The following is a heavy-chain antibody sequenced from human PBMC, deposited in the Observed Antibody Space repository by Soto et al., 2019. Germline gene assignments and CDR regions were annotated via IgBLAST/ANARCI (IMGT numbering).Heavy chain of an antibody. J-gene: IGHJ5*02. Sequence: PSQTLSLTCLLSGRSVSRYYCRWTRQPAGKGLEWIGRIYASGSTNYNPSLKSRVTMSVDTSKNQFSLKLSSVTAADTAVYYCARDSSSGWYDGFDPWGQGTLVTVSS. CDR3: ARDSSSGWYDGFDP. CDR1: GRSVSRYY. V-gene: IGHV4-4*07. CDR2: IYASGST. D-gene: IGHD6-19*01.